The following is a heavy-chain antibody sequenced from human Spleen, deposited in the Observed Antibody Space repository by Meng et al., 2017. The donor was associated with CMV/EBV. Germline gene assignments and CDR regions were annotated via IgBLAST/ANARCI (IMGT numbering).Heavy chain of an antibody. CDR3: EKTGGRTSETY. CDR1: GFTFSSYA. Sequence: GESLKISCAASGFTFSSYAMSWVRQAPGKGLEWVSAISGNGGSTYYVDSVKGRFTISRDNSKNTLYLQMNSLRAEDTAVYYCEKTGGRTSETYWGQGTLVTVSS. V-gene: IGHV3-23*01. D-gene: IGHD2-2*01. J-gene: IGHJ4*02. CDR2: ISGNGGST.